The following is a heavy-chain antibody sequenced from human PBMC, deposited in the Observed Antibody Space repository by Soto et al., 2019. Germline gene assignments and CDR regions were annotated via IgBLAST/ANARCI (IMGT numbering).Heavy chain of an antibody. Sequence: PSETLSLTCTVSGGSVSSGSYYWSWIRQPPGKGLEWIGYIYYSGSTNYNPSLKSRVTISVDTSKNQFSLKLSSVTAADTAVYYRAREHRPDDAFDIWGQGTMVTVSS. V-gene: IGHV4-61*01. CDR3: AREHRPDDAFDI. J-gene: IGHJ3*02. D-gene: IGHD2-21*01. CDR1: GGSVSSGSYY. CDR2: IYYSGST.